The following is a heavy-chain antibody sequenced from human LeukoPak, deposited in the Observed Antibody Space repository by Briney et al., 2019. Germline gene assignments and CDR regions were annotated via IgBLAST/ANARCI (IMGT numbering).Heavy chain of an antibody. Sequence: GRSLRLSCAASGFTFSSYAMHWVRQAPGKGLEWVAVISYDGSNKYYADSVKGRFTISRDNSKNTLYLQMNSLRAEDTAVYYTVAAPYYRGQGTLVTVSS. V-gene: IGHV3-30*01. J-gene: IGHJ4*02. CDR3: VAAPYY. D-gene: IGHD6-6*01. CDR1: GFTFSSYA. CDR2: ISYDGSNK.